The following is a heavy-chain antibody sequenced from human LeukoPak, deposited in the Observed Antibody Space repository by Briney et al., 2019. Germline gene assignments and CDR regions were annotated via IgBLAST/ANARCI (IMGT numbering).Heavy chain of an antibody. J-gene: IGHJ4*02. CDR1: GFTFSSSW. Sequence: GGSLRLSCAASGFTFSSSWMSWVRQAPGKGLEWVSFYSGTIHYSDSVKGRFTISRDNSKNPLYLQMNSLRAEDTAVYYCARRAGAYSHPYDYWGQGTLVTVSS. D-gene: IGHD4/OR15-4a*01. V-gene: IGHV3-53*01. CDR3: ARRAGAYSHPYDY. CDR2: YSGTI.